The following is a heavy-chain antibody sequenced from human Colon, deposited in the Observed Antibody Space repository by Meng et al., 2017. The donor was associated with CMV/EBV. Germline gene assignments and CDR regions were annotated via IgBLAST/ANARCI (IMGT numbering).Heavy chain of an antibody. D-gene: IGHD3-9*01. Sequence: VQVQGSGPVLVKPSGTLSLPVSVSGGSIHVVNWVSWVRQPPGKVLEWIEEIYHSGSTNYNPSLKSRVTISVDKSTNKFSLKLSSVTAADTAVYYCARGRPYSLRYFDWLLLDFDYWGQGTLVTVSS. V-gene: IGHV4-4*02. J-gene: IGHJ4*02. CDR2: IYHSGST. CDR3: ARGRPYSLRYFDWLLLDFDY. CDR1: GGSIHVVNW.